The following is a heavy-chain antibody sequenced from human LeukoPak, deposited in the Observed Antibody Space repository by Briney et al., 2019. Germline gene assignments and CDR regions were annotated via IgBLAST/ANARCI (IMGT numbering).Heavy chain of an antibody. CDR2: INHSGST. CDR3: ARGSPYGRNWFDP. V-gene: IGHV4-34*01. Sequence: SETLSLTCAVYGGSFSGYYWSWTRQPPGKGLEWIGEINHSGSTNYNPSLKSRVTISVDTSKNQFSLKLSSVTAADTAVYYCARGSPYGRNWFDPWGQGTLVTVSS. D-gene: IGHD3-10*01. CDR1: GGSFSGYY. J-gene: IGHJ5*02.